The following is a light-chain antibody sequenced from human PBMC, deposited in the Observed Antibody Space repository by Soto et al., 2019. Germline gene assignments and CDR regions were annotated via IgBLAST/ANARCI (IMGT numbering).Light chain of an antibody. V-gene: IGKV1-12*01. CDR2: GAS. CDR1: QGISNR. J-gene: IGKJ4*01. Sequence: DIQMTQSPSSVSASVGDRATITCRASQGISNRLAWYQQQPGKAPKLLIYGASSLQTGDPSRFSGGGSGTHFTLIISSLQPEDFATYYCQQTKTILPLTFGGGTKVEI. CDR3: QQTKTILPLT.